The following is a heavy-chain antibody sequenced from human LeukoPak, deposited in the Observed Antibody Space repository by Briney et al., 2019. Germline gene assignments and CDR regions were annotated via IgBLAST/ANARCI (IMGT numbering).Heavy chain of an antibody. J-gene: IGHJ6*03. D-gene: IGHD5-12*01. CDR1: GGSFSGYH. Sequence: SETLSLTCGVYGGSFSGYHWSWIRQPPGKGLEWIGEIIHTGSTNYNPSFKSRSTISLDKSENQLFLKLNSVTAADTAVYYCARLTGGYAVYYYYYMDVWGKGTTVTISS. CDR2: IIHTGST. V-gene: IGHV4-34*12. CDR3: ARLTGGYAVYYYYYMDV.